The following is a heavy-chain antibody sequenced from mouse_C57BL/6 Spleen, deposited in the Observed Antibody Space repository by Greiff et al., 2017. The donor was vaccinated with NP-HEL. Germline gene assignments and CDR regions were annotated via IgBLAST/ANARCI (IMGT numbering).Heavy chain of an antibody. D-gene: IGHD1-1*01. CDR1: GYTFTSYT. Sequence: QVQLQQSGAELARPGASVKMSCKASGYTFTSYTMHWVKQRPGQGLEWIGYINPSSGYTKYNQKFKDKATLTADQSSSTAYMQLSSLTSEDSAVYYCARRAVDAMDYWGQGTSVTVSS. CDR3: ARRAVDAMDY. V-gene: IGHV1-4*01. CDR2: INPSSGYT. J-gene: IGHJ4*01.